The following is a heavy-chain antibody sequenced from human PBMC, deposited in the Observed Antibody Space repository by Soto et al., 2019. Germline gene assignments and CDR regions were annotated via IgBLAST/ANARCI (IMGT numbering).Heavy chain of an antibody. V-gene: IGHV3-30-3*01. CDR3: ARDLGDSSGYYYVGWYFDL. D-gene: IGHD3-22*01. J-gene: IGHJ2*01. CDR2: ISYEGSNK. Sequence: QVQLVESGGGVVQPGRSLRLSCAASGFTFSSYAMHWVRQAPGKGLEWVAVISYEGSNKYYADSVKGRFTISRDNSKNXLXPQMNSLRAEDTAVYYCARDLGDSSGYYYVGWYFDLWGRGTLVTVSS. CDR1: GFTFSSYA.